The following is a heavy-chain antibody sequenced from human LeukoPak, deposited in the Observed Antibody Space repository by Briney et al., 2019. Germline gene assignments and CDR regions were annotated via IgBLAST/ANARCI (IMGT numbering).Heavy chain of an antibody. D-gene: IGHD3-3*01. V-gene: IGHV5-51*01. Sequence: GESLKISCKGSGYSFTSYWIGWVRQMPGKGLEWMGIIYPGDSDTRYSPSFQGQVTISADKSISTAYLQWSSLKASDTAMYYCARHSISGGTIFGVVYGMDVWGQGTTVTVSS. CDR2: IYPGDSDT. J-gene: IGHJ6*02. CDR1: GYSFTSYW. CDR3: ARHSISGGTIFGVVYGMDV.